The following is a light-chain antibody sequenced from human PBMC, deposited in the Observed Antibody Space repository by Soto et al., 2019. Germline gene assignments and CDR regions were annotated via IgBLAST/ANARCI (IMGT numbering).Light chain of an antibody. CDR2: EVS. CDR3: RSYTSSTTWV. V-gene: IGLV2-14*01. J-gene: IGLJ3*02. CDR1: GSDVGFSKF. Sequence: QSVLTQPASVSGSPGQSITISCTGTGSDVGFSKFVSWHQQHPGKAPKLIIYEVSDRPSGVSNRFSGSKSGNTASLTISGLQAEDEADYYCRSYTSSTTWVFGGGTQLTVL.